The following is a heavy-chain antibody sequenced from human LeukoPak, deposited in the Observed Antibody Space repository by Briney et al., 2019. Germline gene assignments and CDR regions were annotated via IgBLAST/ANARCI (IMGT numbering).Heavy chain of an antibody. V-gene: IGHV3-21*01. Sequence: PGGSLRLSCAASGFTFSSYSMNWVRQAPGKGLEWVSSISGSGSYIYYADSMKGRFTISRDNAKNSLYLQMNSLRAEDTAVYYCARDPVPAAILRYYYYYMDVWGQGTTVTVSS. CDR3: ARDPVPAAILRYYYYYMDV. CDR2: ISGSGSYI. J-gene: IGHJ6*03. D-gene: IGHD2-2*02. CDR1: GFTFSSYS.